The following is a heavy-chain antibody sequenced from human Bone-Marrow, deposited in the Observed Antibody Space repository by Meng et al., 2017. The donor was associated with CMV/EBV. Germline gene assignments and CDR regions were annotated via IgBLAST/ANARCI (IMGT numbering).Heavy chain of an antibody. V-gene: IGHV1-69*05. D-gene: IGHD3-22*01. CDR2: IIPIFGTA. CDR1: GGTFSSYA. CDR3: ARDPSTKYYDSSGDDY. Sequence: SVKVSCKASGGTFSSYAISWVRQAPGQGLEWMGGIIPIFGTAHYAQKFQGRVTITTDESTSTAYLELSSLRSDDTAVYYCARDPSTKYYDSSGDDYWGQGTLVTVSS. J-gene: IGHJ4*02.